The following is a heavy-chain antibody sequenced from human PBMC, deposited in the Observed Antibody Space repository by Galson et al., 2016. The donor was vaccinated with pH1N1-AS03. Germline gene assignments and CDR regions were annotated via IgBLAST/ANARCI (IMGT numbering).Heavy chain of an antibody. Sequence: PALVKPTQTLTLTCTFSGFSLSTSGVGVGWIRQPPGKALEWLALIYWDDDKRYSPSLKSRLTITKDTSKNQVVLTMTNMDPVDTATYYCAQSDYGDYVDYFDDSGQGTLVTVSS. V-gene: IGHV2-5*02. CDR1: GFSLSTSGVG. J-gene: IGHJ4*02. CDR3: AQSDYGDYVDYFDD. CDR2: IYWDDDK. D-gene: IGHD4-17*01.